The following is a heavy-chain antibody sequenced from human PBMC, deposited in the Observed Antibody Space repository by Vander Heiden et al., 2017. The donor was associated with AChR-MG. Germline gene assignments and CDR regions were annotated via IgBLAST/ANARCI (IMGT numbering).Heavy chain of an antibody. Sequence: QVQLQQWGAGLLKPSETLSLTCAVYGGSFSGYYWSWIRQPPGKGLEWIGEINHSGSTNYNPSLKSRVTISVDTSKNQFSLKLSSVTAADTAVYYCARGQVRKYQLLGRGRYYYGMDVWGQGTTVTVSS. CDR3: ARGQVRKYQLLGRGRYYYGMDV. CDR2: INHSGST. D-gene: IGHD2-2*01. V-gene: IGHV4-34*01. J-gene: IGHJ6*02. CDR1: GGSFSGYY.